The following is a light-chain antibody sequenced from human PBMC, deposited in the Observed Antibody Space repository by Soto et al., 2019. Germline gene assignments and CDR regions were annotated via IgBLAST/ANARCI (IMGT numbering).Light chain of an antibody. Sequence: QAVVTQPASVSGSPGQSITISCTGTSSDVGSYNLVSWYQQHPGKAPKLMIYEVSKRPSGVSNRFSGSKSGNTASLTISGLQAEDEADYYCCSYASSSTLWVFGGGTQLTVL. V-gene: IGLV2-23*02. CDR2: EVS. CDR3: CSYASSSTLWV. J-gene: IGLJ3*02. CDR1: SSDVGSYNL.